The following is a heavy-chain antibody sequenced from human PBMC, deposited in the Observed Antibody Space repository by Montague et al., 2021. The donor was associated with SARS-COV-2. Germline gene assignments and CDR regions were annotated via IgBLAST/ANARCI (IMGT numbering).Heavy chain of an antibody. J-gene: IGHJ5*02. CDR3: ARDSGSSFDH. V-gene: IGHV3-30*04. CDR1: GFTFSSYA. D-gene: IGHD1-26*01. CDR2: ISYDGSNK. Sequence: SLRLSCAASGFTFSSYAMHWDRQAPGKGLEWVALISYDGSNKYYADSVKGRFTISRDNSKNTLYLQMNSLRAEDTAVYDCARDSGSSFDHWGQGTLVTVAS.